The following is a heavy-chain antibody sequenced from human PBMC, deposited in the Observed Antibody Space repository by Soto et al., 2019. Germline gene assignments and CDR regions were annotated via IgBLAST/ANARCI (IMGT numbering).Heavy chain of an antibody. CDR1: KFTFSTYS. Sequence: PGGSLRLSCAASKFTFSTYSMNWVRQAPGKGLEWLSSISSSSSYIYYADSLKGRFTISRDNAKNLVYLQMNSLRAEDTAVYYCAIETTDYGDYVLYFQHWGQGTLVTVSS. V-gene: IGHV3-21*06. CDR3: AIETTDYGDYVLYFQH. D-gene: IGHD4-17*01. CDR2: ISSSSSYI. J-gene: IGHJ1*01.